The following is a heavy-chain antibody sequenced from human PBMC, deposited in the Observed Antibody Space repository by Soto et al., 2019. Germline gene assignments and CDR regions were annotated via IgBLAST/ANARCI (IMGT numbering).Heavy chain of an antibody. D-gene: IGHD2-2*01. CDR1: GGSFSSFA. J-gene: IGHJ6*02. CDR3: ARTACESITCSHYFHYGMDV. CDR2: SSVRLGTA. Sequence: QVQLVQSGAEVKKPGSSVKVSCKASGGSFSSFAITWVRQAPGHGLAWMGGSSVRLGTANYAQKFQGRVTITADEPTSTAYMELSGLRSEDTAIYYCARTACESITCSHYFHYGMDVWGQGTTVTVSS. V-gene: IGHV1-69*01.